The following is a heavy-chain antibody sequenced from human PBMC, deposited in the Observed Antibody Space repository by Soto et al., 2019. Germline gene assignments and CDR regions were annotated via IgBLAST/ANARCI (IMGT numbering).Heavy chain of an antibody. Sequence: PSETLSLTCTVSGGSISSSSYYWGWIRQPPGKGLEWIGSIYYSGSTYYNPSLKSRVTISVDTSKNQFSLKLSSVTAADTAVYYCARWGPQVVPAAITRRNNWFDPWGQGTLVTVSS. D-gene: IGHD2-2*02. CDR2: IYYSGST. J-gene: IGHJ5*02. CDR1: GGSISSSSYY. CDR3: ARWGPQVVPAAITRRNNWFDP. V-gene: IGHV4-39*01.